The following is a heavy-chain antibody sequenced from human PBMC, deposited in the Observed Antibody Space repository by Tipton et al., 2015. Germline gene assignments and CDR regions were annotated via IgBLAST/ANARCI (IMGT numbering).Heavy chain of an antibody. V-gene: IGHV3-9*01. CDR2: ISWNSGRI. Sequence: SLRLSCAASGFTFDDYAMHWVRQAPGKGLEWVSEISWNSGRIGYADSVRGRFTISRDNAKNSLYLQMSSLRAEDTAVYYCARGLSLHLWVDAFDFWGQGTMVTVSS. CDR3: ARGLSLHLWVDAFDF. CDR1: GFTFDDYA. D-gene: IGHD5-18*01. J-gene: IGHJ3*01.